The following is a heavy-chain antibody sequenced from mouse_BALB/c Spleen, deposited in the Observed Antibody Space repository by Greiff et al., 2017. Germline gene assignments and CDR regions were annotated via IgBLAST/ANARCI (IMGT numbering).Heavy chain of an antibody. J-gene: IGHJ4*01. CDR1: GYTFTSYV. Sequence: VQLQQSGPELVKPGASVKMSCKASGYTFTSYVMHWVKQKPGQGLEWIGYINPYNDGTKYNEKFKGKATLTSDKSSSTAYMELSSLTSEDSAVYYCAREIGRYAMDYWGQGTSVTVSS. CDR2: INPYNDGT. CDR3: AREIGRYAMDY. D-gene: IGHD2-14*01. V-gene: IGHV1-14*01.